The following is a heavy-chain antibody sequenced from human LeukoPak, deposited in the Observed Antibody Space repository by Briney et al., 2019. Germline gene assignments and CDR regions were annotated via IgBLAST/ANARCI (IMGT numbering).Heavy chain of an antibody. Sequence: ASVKVSCKASGYTFTSYYTHWVRQAPGQGLEWMGIINPSGGSTSYAQKFQGRVTMTRDMSTSTVYMELSSLRSEDTAVYYCARGLRVPAAKSVYNWFDPWGQGTLVTVSS. CDR3: ARGLRVPAAKSVYNWFDP. J-gene: IGHJ5*02. CDR2: INPSGGST. CDR1: GYTFTSYY. D-gene: IGHD2-2*01. V-gene: IGHV1-46*01.